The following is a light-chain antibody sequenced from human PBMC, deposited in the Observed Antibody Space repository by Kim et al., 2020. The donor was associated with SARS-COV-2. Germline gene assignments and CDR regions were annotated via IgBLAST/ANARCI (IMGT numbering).Light chain of an antibody. CDR1: ESIRGG. CDR3: QHLGT. V-gene: IGKV1-5*01. CDR2: HAP. Sequence: ASVSDRLTFNGRAIESIRGGLASYQQKPAKASTTLSSHAPTLQGGVPSTFRGSGSGTEFTPTINNLQPDDFATYYCQHLGTFGLGTKVDIK. J-gene: IGKJ1*01.